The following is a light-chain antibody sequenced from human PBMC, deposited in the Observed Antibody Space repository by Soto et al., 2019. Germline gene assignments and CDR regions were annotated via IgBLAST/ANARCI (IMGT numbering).Light chain of an antibody. V-gene: IGLV2-8*01. Sequence: QLVLTQPPSAAGSPGQSVTISCTGTSTDVGGYNYVSWYQQYPGKAPKLMIYEVSKRPSGVPDRFSGSKSGNTASLAISGLQSEDEADYYCAAWDDSLNGQVFGTGTKLTVL. CDR2: EVS. J-gene: IGLJ1*01. CDR3: AAWDDSLNGQV. CDR1: STDVGGYNY.